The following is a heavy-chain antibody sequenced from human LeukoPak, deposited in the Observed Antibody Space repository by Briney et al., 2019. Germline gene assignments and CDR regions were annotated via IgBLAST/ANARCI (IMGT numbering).Heavy chain of an antibody. CDR2: ISGSGGST. CDR1: GFTFSSYA. CDR3: AKGFSGWPNQAPDY. Sequence: QSGGSLRLSCAASGFTFSSYAMSWVRQAPGKGLEWVSAISGSGGSTYYADSVKGRFTISRDNSKNTLYLQMNSLRAEDTAVYYCAKGFSGWPNQAPDYWGQGTLVTVSS. D-gene: IGHD6-19*01. J-gene: IGHJ4*02. V-gene: IGHV3-23*01.